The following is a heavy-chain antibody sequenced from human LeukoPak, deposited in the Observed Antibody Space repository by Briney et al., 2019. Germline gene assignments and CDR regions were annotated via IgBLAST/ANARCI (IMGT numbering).Heavy chain of an antibody. Sequence: GGSLRLSCAASGFTFSSYAMSWVRQAPGKGLEWVSAISGSGGSTYYADSVKGRFTISRDSSKNTLYVQMNSLRAEGTVVYYCATYTGYGMDVWGEGTTVTVSS. J-gene: IGHJ6*04. V-gene: IGHV3-23*01. CDR1: GFTFSSYA. CDR3: ATYTGYGMDV. CDR2: ISGSGGST.